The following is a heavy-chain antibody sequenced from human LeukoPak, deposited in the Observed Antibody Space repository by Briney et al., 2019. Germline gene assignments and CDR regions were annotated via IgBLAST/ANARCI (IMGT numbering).Heavy chain of an antibody. V-gene: IGHV4-4*02. Sequence: PSETLSLTCAVSGGSISSSNWWSWVRPPPGKGLEWIGEIYHSGSTNYNPSLKSRVTISVDKSKNQFSLKLSSVTAADTAVYYCARDHDIAAAGTGSYGMDVWGQGTTVTVSS. J-gene: IGHJ6*02. CDR2: IYHSGST. CDR1: GGSISSSNW. CDR3: ARDHDIAAAGTGSYGMDV. D-gene: IGHD6-13*01.